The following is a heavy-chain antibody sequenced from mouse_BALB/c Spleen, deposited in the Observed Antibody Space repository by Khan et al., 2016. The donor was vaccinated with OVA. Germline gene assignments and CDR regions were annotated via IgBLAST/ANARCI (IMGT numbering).Heavy chain of an antibody. J-gene: IGHJ3*01. Sequence: QVQLQQSGAELMKPGASVKISCKATGYTFSSYWIEWVKQRPGHGLEWIGEILPGSGRNNYNEKFKGKATFTADTSSNKAYMQLSSLTSEASAVYYCARGNYYGSSSWFGYWGQGTLVTVSA. CDR1: GYTFSSYW. D-gene: IGHD1-1*01. CDR3: ARGNYYGSSSWFGY. V-gene: IGHV1-9*01. CDR2: ILPGSGRN.